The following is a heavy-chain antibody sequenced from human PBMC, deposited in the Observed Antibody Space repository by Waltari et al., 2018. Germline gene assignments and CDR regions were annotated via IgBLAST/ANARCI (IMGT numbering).Heavy chain of an antibody. CDR3: ARSTSERYCSSTSCFKWNWFDP. CDR2: IYYSGST. Sequence: QVKLQESGPGLVKPSATLSLTCTVSGGSISSYYWRWIRQTPGKGLEWIGYIYYSGSTNYNPSLKSRVTISVDTSKNQFSLKLSSVTAADTAVYYCARSTSERYCSSTSCFKWNWFDPWGQGTLVTVSS. J-gene: IGHJ5*02. CDR1: GGSISSYY. V-gene: IGHV4-59*01. D-gene: IGHD2-2*01.